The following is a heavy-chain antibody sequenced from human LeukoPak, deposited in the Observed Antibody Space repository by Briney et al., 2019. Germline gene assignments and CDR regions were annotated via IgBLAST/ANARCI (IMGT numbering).Heavy chain of an antibody. Sequence: SSVKVSCKASGYILTDYYIHWVRQAPGQGLEWMGWINPNSGDTNYAQKFQGRVTMTRDTSISTVYMELRRLRYDDTAAYYCARGPLEYCSGGTCYSGRNWFDPWGQGTLVTVSS. D-gene: IGHD2-15*01. J-gene: IGHJ5*02. CDR1: GYILTDYY. V-gene: IGHV1-2*02. CDR3: ARGPLEYCSGGTCYSGRNWFDP. CDR2: INPNSGDT.